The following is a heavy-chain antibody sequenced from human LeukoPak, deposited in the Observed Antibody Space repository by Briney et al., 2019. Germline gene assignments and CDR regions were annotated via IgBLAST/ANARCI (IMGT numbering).Heavy chain of an antibody. CDR2: IIPIFGTA. CDR3: ARVGSGTIDY. V-gene: IGHV1-69*06. J-gene: IGHJ4*02. D-gene: IGHD3-10*01. Sequence: AASVKVSCKASEGTFSSYAISWVRQAPGQGLEWMRGIIPIFGTANYAQKFQGRVTITEDKSTSTAYMELSSLRSEDTAVYYCARVGSGTIDYWGQGTLVTVSS. CDR1: EGTFSSYA.